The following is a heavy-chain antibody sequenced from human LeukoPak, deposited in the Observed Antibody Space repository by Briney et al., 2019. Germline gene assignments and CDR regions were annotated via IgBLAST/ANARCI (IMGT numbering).Heavy chain of an antibody. J-gene: IGHJ4*02. CDR1: GYTFTGYY. CDR2: INPSSGDT. D-gene: IGHD1-26*01. V-gene: IGHV1-2*02. Sequence: ASVKVSCKASGYTFTGYYLHWVRQAPGQGREWVGWINPSSGDTNYAQKFQGRITLTLDTSLTTAYMELSSLRSDDTAVYYCARAGQVYTGAYLAYWGQGTLVTVSS. CDR3: ARAGQVYTGAYLAY.